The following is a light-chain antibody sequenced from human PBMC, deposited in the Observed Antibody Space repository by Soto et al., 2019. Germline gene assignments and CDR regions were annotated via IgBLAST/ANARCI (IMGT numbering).Light chain of an antibody. V-gene: IGLV7-46*01. CDR3: LLSYNGPYV. Sequence: QAGEKQRPSLTLSQERKVTLTCGSSTGAVTNGHYPYWFQQKPGQAPRTLIYDTTNRHSWTPARFSGSLLGGKAALTLSGAQPEDEAEYYCLLSYNGPYVFGTGTKVTVL. CDR1: TGAVTNGHY. CDR2: DTT. J-gene: IGLJ1*01.